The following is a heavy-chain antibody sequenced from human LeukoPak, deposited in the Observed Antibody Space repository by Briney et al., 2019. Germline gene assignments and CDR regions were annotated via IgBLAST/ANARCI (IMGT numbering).Heavy chain of an antibody. CDR3: ARRIAAAAFDY. D-gene: IGHD6-13*01. CDR2: IYHSGST. Sequence: SETLSPTCTVSGGSISSSSYYWGWIRQPPGKGLEWIGSIYHSGSTYYNPSLKSRVTISVDTSKNQFSLKLSSVTAADTAVYYCARRIAAAAFDYWGQGTLVTVSS. J-gene: IGHJ4*02. CDR1: GGSISSSSYY. V-gene: IGHV4-39*07.